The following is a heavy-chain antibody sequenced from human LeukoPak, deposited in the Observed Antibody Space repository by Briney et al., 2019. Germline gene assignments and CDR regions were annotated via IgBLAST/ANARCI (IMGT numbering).Heavy chain of an antibody. CDR1: GGSISTNY. CDR2: IFYSGRN. D-gene: IGHD4-11*01. J-gene: IGHJ6*02. V-gene: IGHV4-59*12. CDR3: ARGRTTETTFYYYYYGMDV. Sequence: SETLSLTCTVSGGSISTNYWSWIRQPPGKGLEWIGNIFYSGRNNYDPSLKSRVTISVDTSKNQFSLKLSSVTAADTAVYYCARGRTTETTFYYYYYGMDVWGQGTTVTVSS.